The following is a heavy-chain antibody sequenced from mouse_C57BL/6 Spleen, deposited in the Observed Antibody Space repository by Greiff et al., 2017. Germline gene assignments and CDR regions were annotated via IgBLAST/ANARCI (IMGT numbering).Heavy chain of an antibody. Sequence: QVQLQQPGAELVKPGASVKMSCKASGYTFTSSWITWVKQRPGQGLEWIGDIYPGSGSTNYNEKFKSKATLTVDTSSSTAYMQLSSLTSEDSAVYYCARGKGDRQLRDGYFDYWGQGTTLTVSS. CDR2: IYPGSGST. CDR1: GYTFTSSW. D-gene: IGHD3-2*02. J-gene: IGHJ2*01. CDR3: ARGKGDRQLRDGYFDY. V-gene: IGHV1-55*01.